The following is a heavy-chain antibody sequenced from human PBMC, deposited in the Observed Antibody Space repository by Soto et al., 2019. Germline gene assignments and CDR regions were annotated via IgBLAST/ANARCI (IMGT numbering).Heavy chain of an antibody. V-gene: IGHV4-61*01. D-gene: IGHD4-17*01. J-gene: IGHJ4*02. CDR3: ARTTAVPNTLRSRYFFDY. CDR1: GGSVSDKTYY. CDR2: VYYSGTT. Sequence: SETLSLTCSVSGGSVSDKTYYWSWIRQPPGKRLEWIGYVYYSGTTNYNPSLKSRVTISVGLSKNRFSLRLSSVTTADTALYYCARTTAVPNTLRSRYFFDYWGQGTLVTVSS.